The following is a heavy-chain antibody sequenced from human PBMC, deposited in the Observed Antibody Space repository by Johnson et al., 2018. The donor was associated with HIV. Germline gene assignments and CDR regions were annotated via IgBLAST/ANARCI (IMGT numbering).Heavy chain of an antibody. Sequence: VQLVESGGGLVQSGGSLRLSCGVSGFAVSSNYMSWVRQAPGKGLEWVSGINWNGGSTGYADSVKGRFTISRDNAKNSLYLQMNSLRAEDTALYYCARVLNARPQWALDIWGQGTMVTVSS. D-gene: IGHD5-24*01. CDR3: ARVLNARPQWALDI. CDR2: INWNGGST. V-gene: IGHV3-20*04. CDR1: GFAVSSNY. J-gene: IGHJ3*02.